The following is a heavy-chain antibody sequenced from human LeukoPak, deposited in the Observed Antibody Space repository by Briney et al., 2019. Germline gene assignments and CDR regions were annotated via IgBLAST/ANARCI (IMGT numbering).Heavy chain of an antibody. CDR2: IKQDGREK. J-gene: IGHJ6*02. D-gene: IGHD3-22*01. Sequence: GGSLRPSFAASGSTFSNYWMTWVRQAQGKGLGWVANIKQDGREKYYLDSLRGRFTISRDNAKNSLYLQMNSLRAEDTAVYYCARSETTYYYDSSVYFYYYYGMDVWGQGTTVTVSS. CDR3: ARSETTYYYDSSVYFYYYYGMDV. CDR1: GSTFSNYW. V-gene: IGHV3-7*01.